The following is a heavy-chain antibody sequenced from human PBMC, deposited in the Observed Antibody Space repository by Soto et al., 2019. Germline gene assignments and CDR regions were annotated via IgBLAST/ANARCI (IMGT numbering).Heavy chain of an antibody. CDR2: ISAYNGNT. J-gene: IGHJ6*02. V-gene: IGHV1-18*01. CDR1: GYTFTIYG. CDR3: ARDGGGGIIAVSMSQYYYYYGMDV. Sequence: ASVKVSCKASGYTFTIYGISWVRQAPGQGLEWMGWISAYNGNTNYAQKLQGRVTMTTDTSTSTAYMELRSLRSDDTAVYYCARDGGGGIIAVSMSQYYYYYGMDVWGQGTTVTVSS. D-gene: IGHD6-19*01.